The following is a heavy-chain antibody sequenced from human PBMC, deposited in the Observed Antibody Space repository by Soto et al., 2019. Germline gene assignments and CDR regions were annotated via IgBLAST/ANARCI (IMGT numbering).Heavy chain of an antibody. D-gene: IGHD3-9*01. V-gene: IGHV1-3*01. CDR3: AHRGFFDEGHPNWFNP. CDR2: INAGNGNT. CDR1: GYTFTGYA. J-gene: IGHJ5*02. Sequence: ASVKVSCKASGYTFTGYAMHWVRQAPGQRLEWMGWINAGNGNTKYSQKFQGRVTITKDTSRNQVVLTMTNMDPVDTATYYCAHRGFFDEGHPNWFNPWGQGALVTVSS.